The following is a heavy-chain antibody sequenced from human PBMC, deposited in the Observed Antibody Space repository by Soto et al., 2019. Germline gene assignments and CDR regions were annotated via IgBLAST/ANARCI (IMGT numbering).Heavy chain of an antibody. CDR1: GFTFTSSA. D-gene: IGHD3-22*01. CDR2: IVVGSGNT. CDR3: AAAYYYGSSGYYYDAFDI. V-gene: IGHV1-58*01. J-gene: IGHJ3*02. Sequence: ASVKVSCKASGFTFTSSAVQWVRQARGQRLEWIGWIVVGSGNTNYAQKFQERVTITRDMSTSTAYMELSSLRSEDTAVYYCAAAYYYGSSGYYYDAFDIWGQGTMVTVSS.